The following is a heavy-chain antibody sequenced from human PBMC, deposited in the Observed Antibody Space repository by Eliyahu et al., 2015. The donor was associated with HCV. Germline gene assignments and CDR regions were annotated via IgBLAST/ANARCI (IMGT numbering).Heavy chain of an antibody. Sequence: QMQLVESGGGVVQPGGSLRLSCAASGFTFSNHPMPWLRQAPGEGLEGVALISYDENNEYYLDSVKGRFTISRDNLKNMVYLQMNSLRAEDTAIYYCARGYTGSCIDKWGQGTLVTVSS. D-gene: IGHD1-26*01. CDR3: ARGYTGSCIDK. J-gene: IGHJ4*02. CDR2: ISYDENNE. V-gene: IGHV3-30*04. CDR1: GFTFSNHP.